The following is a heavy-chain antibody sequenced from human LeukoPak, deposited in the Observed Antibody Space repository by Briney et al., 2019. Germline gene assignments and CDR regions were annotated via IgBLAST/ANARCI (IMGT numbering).Heavy chain of an antibody. CDR1: GFSFSDYY. CDR2: IRNKANHYTT. D-gene: IGHD5-18*01. Sequence: PGGSLRLSCAASGFSFSDYYMDWVRQAPGKGLEWDGRIRNKANHYTTEYAASAKGRFSISRDESKNSLYLQVNSLKTEDTAVYYCATSNPWGYSYGQAPFDYWGQGTLVTVSS. J-gene: IGHJ4*02. CDR3: ATSNPWGYSYGQAPFDY. V-gene: IGHV3-72*01.